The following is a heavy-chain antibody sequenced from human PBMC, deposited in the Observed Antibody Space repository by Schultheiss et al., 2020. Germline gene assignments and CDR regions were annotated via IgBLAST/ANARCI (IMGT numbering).Heavy chain of an antibody. V-gene: IGHV4-61*08. CDR3: ASDIEVVTATGNFFDY. D-gene: IGHD2-21*02. CDR2: ISYSGST. J-gene: IGHJ4*02. Sequence: SQTLSLTCTVSGGSISSGGYYWSWIRQPPGKGLEWIGYISYSGSTNYNPSLKSRVTISVDTSKNQFSLKLSSVTAADTAVYFCASDIEVVTATGNFFDYWGQGTPGTGSS. CDR1: GGSISSGGYY.